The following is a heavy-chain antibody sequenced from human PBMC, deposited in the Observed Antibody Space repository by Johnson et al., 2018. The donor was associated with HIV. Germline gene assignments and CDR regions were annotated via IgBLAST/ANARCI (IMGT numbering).Heavy chain of an antibody. Sequence: QVQLVESGGGLVQPGGSLRLSCAASGFTSSTSVLHWVRQAPGKGLEWVSVISHDASHIFYADSVTGRFTISRDNSKNSLYLQMNSLRTEDTALYYCAKGGVAAAKGAFDIWGQGTMVTVSS. J-gene: IGHJ3*02. D-gene: IGHD6-25*01. CDR3: AKGGVAAAKGAFDI. CDR1: GFTSSTSV. V-gene: IGHV3-30*04. CDR2: ISHDASHI.